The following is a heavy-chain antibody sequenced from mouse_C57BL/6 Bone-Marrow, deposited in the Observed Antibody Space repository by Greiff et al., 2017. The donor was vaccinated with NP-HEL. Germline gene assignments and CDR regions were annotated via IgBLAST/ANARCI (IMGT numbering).Heavy chain of an antibody. Sequence: QLVASGGGLVQPGGSLKLSCAASGFTFSDYYMYWVRQTPEKRLEWVAYISNGGGSTYYPDTVKGRFTISRDNAKNTLYLQMSRLKSEDTAMYYCARHDYLDYWGQGTTLTVSS. V-gene: IGHV5-12*01. J-gene: IGHJ2*01. CDR3: ARHDYLDY. CDR1: GFTFSDYY. CDR2: ISNGGGST.